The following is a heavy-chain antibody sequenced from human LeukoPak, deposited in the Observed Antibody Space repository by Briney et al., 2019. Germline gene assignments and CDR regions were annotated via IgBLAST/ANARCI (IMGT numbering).Heavy chain of an antibody. CDR1: GFTFSSYG. CDR3: AKGLYGATKAGVFDY. D-gene: IGHD4/OR15-4a*01. CDR2: ISGSGGST. J-gene: IGHJ4*02. V-gene: IGHV3-23*01. Sequence: GGSLRLSCAASGFTFSSYGMSWVRQAPGKGLEWVSAISGSGGSTYYADSVKGRFTISRDNSKNTLYLQMNSLRAEDTAVYYCAKGLYGATKAGVFDYWGQGTLVTVSS.